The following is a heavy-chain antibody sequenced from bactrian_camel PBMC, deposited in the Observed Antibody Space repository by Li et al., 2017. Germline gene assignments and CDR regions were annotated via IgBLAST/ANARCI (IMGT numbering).Heavy chain of an antibody. Sequence: QLVESGGGSVQAGGSLRLTCVGYNLDYNNYYMGWFRQAPGKEREGVAASCSTGTSAYADSVKGRFTISRDNGRNTLYLQMDDLKPEDSATYYCAFGSRPGWCSLRLRGADFGHWGQGTQVTVS. CDR2: SCSTGTS. CDR1: NLDYNNYY. V-gene: IGHV3S55*01. J-gene: IGHJ6*01. CDR3: AFGSRPGWCSLRLRGADFGH. D-gene: IGHD3*01.